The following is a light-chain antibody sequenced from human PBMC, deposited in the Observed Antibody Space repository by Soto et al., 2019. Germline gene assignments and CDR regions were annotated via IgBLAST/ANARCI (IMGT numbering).Light chain of an antibody. CDR2: DIS. V-gene: IGKV3-11*01. Sequence: EIVLTQSPATVSLSPGERATLSCRTSQTVSRHLAWYQQKPGQAPRLLIYDISNRDTGIPARFSGSGSGTDFTLTISSLEPEDSAVYYCQQRSHWTRNTFGQGTKLEI. CDR3: QQRSHWTRNT. CDR1: QTVSRH. J-gene: IGKJ2*01.